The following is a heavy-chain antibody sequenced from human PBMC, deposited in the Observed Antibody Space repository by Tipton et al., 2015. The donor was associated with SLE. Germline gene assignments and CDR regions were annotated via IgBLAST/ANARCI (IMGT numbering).Heavy chain of an antibody. CDR2: PRKICNTYTT. V-gene: IGHV3-72*01. Sequence: SLRLSCAASGFTFGDQYMDWVRQAPGKGLEWVGRPRKICNTYTTEYAASVKGRFTISRDDSKNSLYLQMDSLNSEDTAVYFCASRNPGDYNYLDYWGQGTLVTVSS. CDR1: GFTFGDQY. D-gene: IGHD4-17*01. CDR3: ASRNPGDYNYLDY. J-gene: IGHJ4*02.